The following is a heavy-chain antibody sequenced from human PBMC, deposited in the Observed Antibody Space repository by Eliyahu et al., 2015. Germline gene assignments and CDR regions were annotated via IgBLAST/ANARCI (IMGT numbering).Heavy chain of an antibody. J-gene: IGHJ3*02. CDR2: INAGNGNT. Sequence: QVQLVQSGAEVKKPGASVKVSCKASGYTFTSYAMHWVRQAPGQRLEWMGWINAGNGNTKYSQKFQGRVTITRDTSASTAYMELSSLRSEDTAVYYCAKTGLRFLEWLHAFDIWGQGTMVTVSS. CDR1: GYTFTSYA. D-gene: IGHD3-3*01. CDR3: AKTGLRFLEWLHAFDI. V-gene: IGHV1-3*01.